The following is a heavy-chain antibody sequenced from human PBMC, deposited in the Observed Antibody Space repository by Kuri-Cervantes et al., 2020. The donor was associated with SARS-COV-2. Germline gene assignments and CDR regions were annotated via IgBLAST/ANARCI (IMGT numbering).Heavy chain of an antibody. CDR2: IYSGGST. D-gene: IGHD3-9*01. CDR1: GFTVSSNY. J-gene: IGHJ4*02. V-gene: IGHV3-53*01. Sequence: GGSLRLSCAASGFTVSSNYMSWVRQAPGKGLEWVSVIYSGGSTYYADSVKGRFTISRDNSKNTLYLQMNSLRAEDTAVYYCARHVYYDILTGYYNTRGGFDYWGQGTLVTVSS. CDR3: ARHVYYDILTGYYNTRGGFDY.